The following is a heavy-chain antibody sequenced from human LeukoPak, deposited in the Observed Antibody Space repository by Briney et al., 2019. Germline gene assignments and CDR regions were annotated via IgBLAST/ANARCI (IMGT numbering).Heavy chain of an antibody. CDR2: IHYSGST. V-gene: IGHV4-59*08. D-gene: IGHD2/OR15-2a*01. CDR3: ARHARNSIDFPLDY. J-gene: IGHJ4*02. CDR1: GGSIFSYY. Sequence: PSETLSLTCTVSGGSIFSYYWSWIRQSPGKGLEWIAYIHYSGSTNYNPSLESRVTMAADTSKNQFSLELRSVTAADTAVYYCARHARNSIDFPLDYWGQGTLVTVSS.